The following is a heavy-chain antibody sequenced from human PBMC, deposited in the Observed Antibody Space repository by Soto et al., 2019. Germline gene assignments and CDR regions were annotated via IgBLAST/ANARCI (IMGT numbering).Heavy chain of an antibody. V-gene: IGHV3-30*18. CDR3: AKVRNRLELRSAYFQH. CDR2: ISYDGSNK. D-gene: IGHD1-7*01. Sequence: ESGGGVVQPGRSLRLSCAASGFTFSSYGMHWVRQAPGKGLEWVAVISYDGSNKYYADSVKGRFTISRDNSKNTLYLQMNSLRAEDTAVYYCAKVRNRLELRSAYFQHWGQGTLVTVSS. J-gene: IGHJ1*01. CDR1: GFTFSSYG.